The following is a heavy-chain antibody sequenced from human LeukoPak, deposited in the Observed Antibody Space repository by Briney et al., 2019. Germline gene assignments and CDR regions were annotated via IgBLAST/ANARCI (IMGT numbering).Heavy chain of an antibody. Sequence: PGGSLRLSCAASGFTISRYWMSWVRLVPGKGPESVAHIKHDSSETYYVDSVRGRFIISRDNVKNPLYLQMNSLRVEDTAVYHCARGPTDFDASDIWGHGTLVTVSS. D-gene: IGHD1-26*01. CDR2: IKHDSSET. J-gene: IGHJ3*02. CDR1: GFTISRYW. CDR3: ARGPTDFDASDI. V-gene: IGHV3-7*01.